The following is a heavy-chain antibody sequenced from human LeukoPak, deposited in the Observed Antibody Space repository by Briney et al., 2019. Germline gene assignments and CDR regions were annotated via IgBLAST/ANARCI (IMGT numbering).Heavy chain of an antibody. CDR1: GGSISSYY. V-gene: IGHV4-59*12. J-gene: IGHJ6*03. CDR3: ARERWGGYYMDV. CDR2: IYYSGST. D-gene: IGHD2-21*01. Sequence: SETLSLTCTVSGGSISSYYWSWIRQPPGKGLEWIGYIYYSGSTNYNPSLESRVTISVDTSKNQFSLKLSSVTAADTAAYYCARERWGGYYMDVWGKGTTVTVSS.